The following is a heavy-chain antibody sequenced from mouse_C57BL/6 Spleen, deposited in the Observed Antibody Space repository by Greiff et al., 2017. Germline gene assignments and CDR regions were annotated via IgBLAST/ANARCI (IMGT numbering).Heavy chain of an antibody. CDR1: GFTFSDYY. CDR3: ARRDYGSSYVYFDV. Sequence: EVQGVESGGGLVQPGGSLKLSCAASGFTFSDYYMYWVRQTPEKRLEWVAYISNGGGSTYYPDTVKGRFTISRDNAKNTLYLQMSRLKSEDTAMYYCARRDYGSSYVYFDVWGTGTTVTVSS. V-gene: IGHV5-12*01. D-gene: IGHD1-1*01. CDR2: ISNGGGST. J-gene: IGHJ1*03.